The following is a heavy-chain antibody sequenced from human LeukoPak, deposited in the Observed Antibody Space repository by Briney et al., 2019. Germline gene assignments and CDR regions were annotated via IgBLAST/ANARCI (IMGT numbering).Heavy chain of an antibody. CDR3: ARDAPTWELLRSVWFDP. V-gene: IGHV1-18*01. J-gene: IGHJ5*02. D-gene: IGHD1-26*01. Sequence: ASVNVSCKASGYTFTSYGISWVRQAPGQGLEWMGWISAYNGNTNYAQKLQGRVTMTTDTSTSTDYMELRSLRSDDTAVYYCARDAPTWELLRSVWFDPWGQGTLVTVSS. CDR2: ISAYNGNT. CDR1: GYTFTSYG.